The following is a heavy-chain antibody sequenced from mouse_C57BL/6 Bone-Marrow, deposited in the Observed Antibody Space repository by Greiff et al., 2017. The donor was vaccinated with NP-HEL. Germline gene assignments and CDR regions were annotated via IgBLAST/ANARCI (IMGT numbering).Heavy chain of an antibody. Sequence: VKVVESGPGLVQPSQSLSITCTVSGFSLTSYGVHWVRQPPGKGLEWLGVIWSGGSTDYNAAFISRLSISKDNSKSQVFFKMNSLQADDTAIYYCAKRGYYYGRAMDYWGQGTSVTVSS. CDR2: IWSGGST. D-gene: IGHD1-1*01. V-gene: IGHV2-4*01. CDR3: AKRGYYYGRAMDY. J-gene: IGHJ4*01. CDR1: GFSLTSYG.